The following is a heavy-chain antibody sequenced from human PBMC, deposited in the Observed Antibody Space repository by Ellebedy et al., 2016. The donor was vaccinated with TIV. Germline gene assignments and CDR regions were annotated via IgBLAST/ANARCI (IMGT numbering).Heavy chain of an antibody. J-gene: IGHJ4*02. CDR2: IYNSGST. Sequence: SETLSLTSTVSGGSISSYFWSWIRQPPGKGLEWIGYIYNSGSTNYNPSLKSRVTISIDTSKNQFSLKLSSVTAADTAVYYCARGTVLRPVHPKIRKVFDYWGQGTLVTVSS. V-gene: IGHV4-59*12. D-gene: IGHD1-14*01. CDR1: GGSISSYF. CDR3: ARGTVLRPVHPKIRKVFDY.